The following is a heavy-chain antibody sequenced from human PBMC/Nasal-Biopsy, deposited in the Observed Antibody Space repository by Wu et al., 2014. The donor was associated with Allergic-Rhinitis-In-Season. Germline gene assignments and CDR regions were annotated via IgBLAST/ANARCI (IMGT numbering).Heavy chain of an antibody. V-gene: IGHV4-39*07. Sequence: TLSLTCTVSGVSISSSSYYWDWIRQSPGKGLEWIGNIDYSGSTYYNPSLESRVTISVDTSKNQFSLRLTSVTAADTAVYYCAKFPASGPYYYYMDVWGKGTTVTVSS. D-gene: IGHD3-3*01. CDR1: GVSISSSSYY. CDR3: AKFPASGPYYYYMDV. J-gene: IGHJ6*03. CDR2: IDYSGST.